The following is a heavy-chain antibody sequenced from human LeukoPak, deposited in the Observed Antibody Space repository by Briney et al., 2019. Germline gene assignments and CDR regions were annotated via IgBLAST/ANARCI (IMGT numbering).Heavy chain of an antibody. V-gene: IGHV3-30-3*01. J-gene: IGHJ4*02. Sequence: GGSLRPSCAASGFTFRNYVIHWVRQAPGKGLEWVAVTSSDLNVKLYADPVKGRFTISRDNSRSTLYLQMNSLRPEDTAIYYCAREGYYGSGSPPSLYFDYWGQGTLVTVSS. D-gene: IGHD3-10*01. CDR2: TSSDLNVK. CDR1: GFTFRNYV. CDR3: AREGYYGSGSPPSLYFDY.